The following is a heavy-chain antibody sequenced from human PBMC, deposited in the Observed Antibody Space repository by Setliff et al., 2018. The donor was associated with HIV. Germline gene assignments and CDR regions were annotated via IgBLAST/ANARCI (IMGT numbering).Heavy chain of an antibody. V-gene: IGHV4-61*10. CDR2: IYSDGST. CDR1: GGSVGSGSYY. D-gene: IGHD3-10*01. J-gene: IGHJ6*03. Sequence: SETLSLTCTVSGGSVGSGSYYWNWIRQPAGKGLEWIGRIYSDGSTNYNPSFKSRVTMSVDTSKNQFSLNLNSVTAADTAVYYCARTLSTMVKTDGYYDYYYMDVWGKGTTVTVSS. CDR3: ARTLSTMVKTDGYYDYYYMDV.